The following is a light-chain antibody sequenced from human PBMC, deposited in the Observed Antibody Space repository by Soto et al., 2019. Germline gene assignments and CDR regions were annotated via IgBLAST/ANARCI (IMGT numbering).Light chain of an antibody. CDR1: QGINKY. Sequence: DIQMTQSPSSLSASVGDRVSITCRASQGINKYLAWCQQKPGKAPKLLIYAASSLQSGVPSRFSGSGSGTDFTLTISSLQPEDFATYYCQQSYSTPLTFGGGTKVDIK. CDR3: QQSYSTPLT. J-gene: IGKJ4*01. CDR2: AAS. V-gene: IGKV1-39*01.